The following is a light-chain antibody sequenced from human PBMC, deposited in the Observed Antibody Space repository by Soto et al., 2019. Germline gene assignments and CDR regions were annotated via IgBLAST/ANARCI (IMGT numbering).Light chain of an antibody. Sequence: DIQMTQSPSTLSASVGDRVIITCRASQSISNWLAWYQQKPGKAPKLLIYRASTLASGVPSRFSGSGSGTEFTLTISSLKPDDFSTYYCQQYISVSLLTFGGGTKVDIK. CDR2: RAS. CDR3: QQYISVSLLT. J-gene: IGKJ4*01. CDR1: QSISNW. V-gene: IGKV1-5*03.